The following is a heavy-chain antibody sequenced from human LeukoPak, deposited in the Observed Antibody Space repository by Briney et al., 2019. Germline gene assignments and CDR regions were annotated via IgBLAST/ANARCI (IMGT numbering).Heavy chain of an antibody. D-gene: IGHD3-10*01. CDR2: IIPIFGTA. Sequence: SVKVSCKASGGTFSSYAISWVRQAPGQGLEWMGGIIPIFGTANYAQKFQGRVTITADESTGTAYMELSSLRSEDTAVYYCAREYYGSGYLDYWGQGTLVTVSS. V-gene: IGHV1-69*13. CDR1: GGTFSSYA. CDR3: AREYYGSGYLDY. J-gene: IGHJ4*02.